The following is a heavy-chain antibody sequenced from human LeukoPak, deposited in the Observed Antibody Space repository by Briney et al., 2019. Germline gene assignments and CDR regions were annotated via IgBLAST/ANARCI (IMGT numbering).Heavy chain of an antibody. Sequence: ASVKVSCKASGYSFTGYYMHWVRQAPGQEPEWMGWINPHSGDTESAQKFQGRVTMTRDTSISTAYMELTRLKSDDTAVYYCATSGPDFLPVSPLLDFWGQGTLVTVSS. CDR1: GYSFTGYY. V-gene: IGHV1-2*02. D-gene: IGHD2/OR15-2a*01. CDR2: INPHSGDT. CDR3: ATSGPDFLPVSPLLDF. J-gene: IGHJ4*02.